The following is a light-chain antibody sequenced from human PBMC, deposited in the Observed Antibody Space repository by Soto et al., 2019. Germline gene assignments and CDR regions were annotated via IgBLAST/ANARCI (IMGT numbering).Light chain of an antibody. V-gene: IGLV2-14*02. CDR2: EVS. J-gene: IGLJ1*01. CDR3: SSYTDTNTRV. Sequence: QSALTQPASVSGSPGQSITISCTGTSSDVGSYNLVSWYQQHPGQAPKLLIYEVSNRPSGVSNRFSGSKSGNTASLTISGLQAEDEADYYYSSYTDTNTRVFGSGTKVTVL. CDR1: SSDVGSYNL.